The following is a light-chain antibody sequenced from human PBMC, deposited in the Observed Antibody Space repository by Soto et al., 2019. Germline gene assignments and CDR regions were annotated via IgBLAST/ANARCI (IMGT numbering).Light chain of an antibody. V-gene: IGKV3-15*01. Sequence: EIVMTQSPASLSVSPGDGATLSCRASQSVASNVAGYQQKTGHGPRLLIHGSSTRAVGVPARVSGSGTGTDFTLTISSLQSEDFAVSYCQQYNNWTPQYTFGQGTKLQIK. CDR1: QSVASN. CDR2: GSS. CDR3: QQYNNWTPQYT. J-gene: IGKJ2*01.